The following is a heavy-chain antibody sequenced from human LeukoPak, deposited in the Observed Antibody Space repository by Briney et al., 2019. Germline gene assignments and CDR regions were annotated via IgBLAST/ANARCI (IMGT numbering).Heavy chain of an antibody. Sequence: ALVKVSCKASGYTFTSYSINWVRQAPGQGLEWRGWISVYNGNTNYAQKLQGRVTMTTDPSTSTAYLELRTLRSDDTAVYYCARSPLYYGSGRGGYWGQGTLVTVSS. CDR1: GYTFTSYS. CDR3: ARSPLYYGSGRGGY. V-gene: IGHV1-18*01. J-gene: IGHJ4*02. CDR2: ISVYNGNT. D-gene: IGHD3-10*01.